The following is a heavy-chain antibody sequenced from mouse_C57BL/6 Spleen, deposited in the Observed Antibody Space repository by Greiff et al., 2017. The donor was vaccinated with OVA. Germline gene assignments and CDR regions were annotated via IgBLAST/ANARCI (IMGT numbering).Heavy chain of an antibody. CDR2: IWSGGST. D-gene: IGHD1-1*01. Sequence: QVQLKESGPGLVQPSQSLSITCTVSGFSLTSYGVHWVRQSPGKGLEWLGVIWSGGSTDYNAAFISRLSISKDNSKSQVFFKMNSLQADDTAIYYCARKRGTGVAQGYFDVWGTGTTVTVSS. J-gene: IGHJ1*03. V-gene: IGHV2-2*01. CDR3: ARKRGTGVAQGYFDV. CDR1: GFSLTSYG.